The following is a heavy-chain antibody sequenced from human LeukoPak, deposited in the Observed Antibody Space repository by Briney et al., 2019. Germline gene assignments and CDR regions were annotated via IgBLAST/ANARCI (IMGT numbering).Heavy chain of an antibody. CDR2: IRSDGTPM. J-gene: IGHJ2*01. Sequence: PGGSLRLSCAASGLTFTDYYMSWIRQAPGKGLEWISYIRSDGTPMYYSDSVKGRFTISRDNAKSSVYLQMNSLRVEDTAVYYCARSGPTDFWGRGTLVTVSS. D-gene: IGHD6-25*01. V-gene: IGHV3-11*01. CDR1: GLTFTDYY. CDR3: ARSGPTDF.